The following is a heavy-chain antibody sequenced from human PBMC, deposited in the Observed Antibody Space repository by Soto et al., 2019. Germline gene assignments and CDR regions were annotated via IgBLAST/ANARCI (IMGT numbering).Heavy chain of an antibody. D-gene: IGHD3-3*01. J-gene: IGHJ3*02. CDR2: IIPILGIA. Sequence: SVKVSCKASGGTFSSYTISWVRQAPGQGLEWMGRIIPILGIANYAQKFQGRVTITADKSTSTAYMELSSLRSEDTAVYYRAGLTSEYYDFWSGPEGAFDIWGQGTMVTVSS. CDR3: AGLTSEYYDFWSGPEGAFDI. CDR1: GGTFSSYT. V-gene: IGHV1-69*02.